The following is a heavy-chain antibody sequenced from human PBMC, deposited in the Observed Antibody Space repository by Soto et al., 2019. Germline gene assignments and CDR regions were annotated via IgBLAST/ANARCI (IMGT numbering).Heavy chain of an antibody. J-gene: IGHJ6*02. V-gene: IGHV4-34*01. CDR2: IKHSGST. CDR3: ASRGTYYGSGSYPLYYYYYYGMDV. Sequence: QVQLQQWGAGLLKPSETLSLTCAVYGGSFSGYYWSWIRQPPGKGLEWIGEIKHSGSTNYNPSLKSRVTIAVATSKNQFSLKLSCVTAADTAVYYCASRGTYYGSGSYPLYYYYYYGMDVWGQGTTVTVSS. CDR1: GGSFSGYY. D-gene: IGHD3-10*01.